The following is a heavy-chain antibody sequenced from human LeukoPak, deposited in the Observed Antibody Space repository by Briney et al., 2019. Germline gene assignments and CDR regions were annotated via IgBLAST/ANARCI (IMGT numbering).Heavy chain of an antibody. J-gene: IGHJ2*01. CDR2: ISSSSSTI. CDR1: GFTFSSYS. D-gene: IGHD5/OR15-5a*01. V-gene: IGHV3-48*01. Sequence: SGGSLRLSCAASGFTFSSYSMNWVRQAPGKGLEWVSYISSSSSTIYYADSVKGRFTISRDNAKNSLYLQMNSLRAEDTAVYYCARDVWSLGLRGYPWYFDLWGRGTLVTVSS. CDR3: ARDVWSLGLRGYPWYFDL.